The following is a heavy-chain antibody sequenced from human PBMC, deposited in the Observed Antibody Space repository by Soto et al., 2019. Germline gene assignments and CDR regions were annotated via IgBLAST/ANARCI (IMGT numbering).Heavy chain of an antibody. D-gene: IGHD1-1*01. V-gene: IGHV4-59*01. CDR1: GGSINNYH. J-gene: IGHJ3*02. Sequence: SETLSLTCSVSGGSINNYHWLWIRQPPGKGLEWIGYMYYSGNTKYNPSLKSRVTLSVDTSNNQFSLKLSSVTAADTAVYYCARGGSGFSKRIVGIISPGMYGFDIWGQGTMVTVS. CDR2: MYYSGNT. CDR3: ARGGSGFSKRIVGIISPGMYGFDI.